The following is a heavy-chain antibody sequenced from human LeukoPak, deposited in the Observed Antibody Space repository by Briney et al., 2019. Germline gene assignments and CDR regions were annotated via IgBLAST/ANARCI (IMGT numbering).Heavy chain of an antibody. V-gene: IGHV4-59*01. CDR2: IYYSGST. Sequence: SETLSLTCTVSGGSISSYYWSWIRQPPGKGLEWIGYIYYSGSTNYNPSLKSRVTISVDTSKNQFSLRLSSVTAADTAVYYCARHPLGYCSGGSCPRSYMDVWGKGTTVTVSS. J-gene: IGHJ6*03. D-gene: IGHD2-15*01. CDR3: ARHPLGYCSGGSCPRSYMDV. CDR1: GGSISSYY.